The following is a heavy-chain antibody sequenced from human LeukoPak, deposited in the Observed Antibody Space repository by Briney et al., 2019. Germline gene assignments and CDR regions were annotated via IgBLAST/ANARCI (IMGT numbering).Heavy chain of an antibody. J-gene: IGHJ4*02. D-gene: IGHD1-26*01. V-gene: IGHV3-7*01. CDR2: IKQDGSEK. CDR3: ARIRWDPTYFYY. CDR1: GFTFSSYW. Sequence: PGGSLRLSCAASGFTFSSYWMSWVRQATGKGLEWVANIKQDGSEKYYVDSVKGRFTISIDNAKNSLYLQMNSLRAEDTAVYYCARIRWDPTYFYYWGQGTLVTVSS.